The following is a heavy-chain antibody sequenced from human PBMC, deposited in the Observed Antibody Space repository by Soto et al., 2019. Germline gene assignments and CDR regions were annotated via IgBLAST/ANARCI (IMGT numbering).Heavy chain of an antibody. V-gene: IGHV1-69*01. CDR2: IIPIFGTA. D-gene: IGHD2-2*01. Sequence: QVQLVQSGAEVKKPGSSVKVSCKASGGTFSSYAISWVRQAPGQGLEWMGGIIPIFGTANYAQKIQGRVTITADESTSTAYMELSSLRSEDTAVYYCARDCSSTSCAVYYYYYGMDVWGQGTTVTVSS. J-gene: IGHJ6*02. CDR3: ARDCSSTSCAVYYYYYGMDV. CDR1: GGTFSSYA.